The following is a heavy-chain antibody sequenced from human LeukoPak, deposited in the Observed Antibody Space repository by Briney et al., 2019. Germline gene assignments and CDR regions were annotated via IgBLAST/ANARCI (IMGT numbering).Heavy chain of an antibody. D-gene: IGHD1-26*01. CDR1: GGSISSYY. Sequence: KPSDALSLTCTVSGGSISSYYWSWIRQPPGKGLEWIGYIYYSGSTNYNPSLKSRVTISVDTSKNQFSLKLSSVTAADTAVYYCARVFVWSGSYIFDYWGQGTLVTVSS. V-gene: IGHV4-59*01. CDR2: IYYSGST. CDR3: ARVFVWSGSYIFDY. J-gene: IGHJ4*02.